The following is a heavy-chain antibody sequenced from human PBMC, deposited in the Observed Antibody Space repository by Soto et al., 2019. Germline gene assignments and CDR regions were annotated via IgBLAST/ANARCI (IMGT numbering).Heavy chain of an antibody. CDR3: ARHRGLNAFDI. CDR1: GGSVSSGSYY. J-gene: IGHJ3*02. Sequence: SETLSLTCTVSGGSVSSGSYYWSWIRQPPGKGLEWIGYIYYNGSTNYNPSLKSRVTISVDTSKNQFSLKLSSVTAADTAVYYCARHRGLNAFDIWGQGTMVTVSS. V-gene: IGHV4-61*01. CDR2: IYYNGST.